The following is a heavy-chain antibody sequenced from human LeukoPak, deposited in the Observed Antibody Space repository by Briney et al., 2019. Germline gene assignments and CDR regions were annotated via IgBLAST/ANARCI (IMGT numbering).Heavy chain of an antibody. CDR3: ARGVYIAAAQYGY. CDR2: INHSGST. Sequence: KPSETLSLTCAVYGVSFSGYYWSWIRQPPGKGLEWVGEINHSGSTNYNPSLKSRVTISVDTSKNQFSLKLSSVTAADTAVYYCARGVYIAAAQYGYWGQGTLVTVSS. V-gene: IGHV4-34*01. CDR1: GVSFSGYY. J-gene: IGHJ4*02. D-gene: IGHD6-13*01.